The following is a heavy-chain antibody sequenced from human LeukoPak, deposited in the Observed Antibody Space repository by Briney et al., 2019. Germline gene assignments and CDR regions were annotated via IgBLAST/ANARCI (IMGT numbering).Heavy chain of an antibody. J-gene: IGHJ4*02. V-gene: IGHV3-48*01. D-gene: IGHD6-19*01. Sequence: GGSLRLSCAASGFTFSNYNMFWARQAPGKGLGWVSYITSSSNTVHYADSVKGRFTLPRDNAKSSLYLQMNSLRAEDTAIYYCARLLSGWYLADYWGQGTLVTVSS. CDR3: ARLLSGWYLADY. CDR2: ITSSSNTV. CDR1: GFTFSNYN.